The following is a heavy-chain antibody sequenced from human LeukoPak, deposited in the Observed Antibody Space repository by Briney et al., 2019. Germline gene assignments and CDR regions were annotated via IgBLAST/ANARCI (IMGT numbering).Heavy chain of an antibody. D-gene: IGHD3-10*01. J-gene: IGHJ4*02. V-gene: IGHV1-69*04. CDR2: IIPIFGIA. Sequence: SVKVSCKASGYTFSSYAISWVRHAPGQGLEWMGRIIPIFGIANYSQKFQRRVTITADKSTSTAYMEPSSPRSEDTALYYSARHREGLLWFGELPHPLDYWGQGTLVTVSS. CDR3: ARHREGLLWFGELPHPLDY. CDR1: GYTFSSYA.